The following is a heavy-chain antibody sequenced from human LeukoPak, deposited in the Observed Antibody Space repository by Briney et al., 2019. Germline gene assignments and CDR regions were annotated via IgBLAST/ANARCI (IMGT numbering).Heavy chain of an antibody. D-gene: IGHD6-13*01. V-gene: IGHV3-33*06. CDR2: IWYDGSNK. CDR3: AKDRGSSGVLASFDS. J-gene: IGHJ4*02. Sequence: GRSLRPSCAASGFTFSTYCMHWVRQAPGKGLEWVAFIWYDGSNKYFADSVKGRFTISRDNSKNTLYLQMNSLRGEDTAVYHCAKDRGSSGVLASFDSWGQGTLVTVSS. CDR1: GFTFSTYC.